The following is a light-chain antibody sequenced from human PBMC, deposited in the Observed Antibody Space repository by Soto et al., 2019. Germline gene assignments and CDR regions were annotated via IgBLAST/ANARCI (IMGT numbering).Light chain of an antibody. CDR2: AAS. Sequence: QLTQSPSSLSASVGDRVSITCRASQGISSFLVWYQQKPGKAPKLLIYAASTLQGGAPPRFSGSGSGTDFTLTISSLRPEDFATYYCQQLNSFPFTFGGGTKVEIK. J-gene: IGKJ4*01. V-gene: IGKV1-9*01. CDR1: QGISSF. CDR3: QQLNSFPFT.